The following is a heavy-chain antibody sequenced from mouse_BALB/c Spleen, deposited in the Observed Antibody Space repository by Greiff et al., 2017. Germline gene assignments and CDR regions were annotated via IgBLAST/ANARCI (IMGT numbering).Heavy chain of an antibody. Sequence: VQLQQSGPSLVKPSQTLSLTCSVTGDSITSGYWNWIRKFPGNKLEYMGYISYSGSTYYNPSLKSRISITRDTSKNQYYLQLNSVTTEDTATYYCARYLSSLYYFDYWGQGTTLTVSS. D-gene: IGHD1-2*01. J-gene: IGHJ2*01. V-gene: IGHV3-8*02. CDR2: ISYSGST. CDR1: GDSITSGY. CDR3: ARYLSSLYYFDY.